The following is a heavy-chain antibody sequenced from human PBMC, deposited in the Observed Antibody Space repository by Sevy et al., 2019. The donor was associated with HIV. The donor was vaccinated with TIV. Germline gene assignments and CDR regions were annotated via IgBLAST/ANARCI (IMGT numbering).Heavy chain of an antibody. Sequence: GGSLRLSCAASGFTFSNFGMHWARQAPGGGLEWVAIVYYDGKNAYYADSVKGRFSISRDNSKNILYLQMNSLRAEDTAVYYCARDLEEWEPRYLGYWGQGTLVTVSS. CDR3: ARDLEEWEPRYLGY. CDR1: GFTFSNFG. J-gene: IGHJ4*02. D-gene: IGHD1-26*01. V-gene: IGHV3-33*01. CDR2: VYYDGKNA.